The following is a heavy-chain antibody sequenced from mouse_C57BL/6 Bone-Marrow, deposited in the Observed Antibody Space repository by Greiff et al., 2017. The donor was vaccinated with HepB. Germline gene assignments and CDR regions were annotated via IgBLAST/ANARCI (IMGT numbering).Heavy chain of an antibody. CDR3: ASSYGNDDY. CDR1: GYAFSSSW. Sequence: QVQLQQSGPELVKPGASVKISCKASGYAFSSSWMHWVKQRPGKGLEWIGRIYPGDGDTNYNGKFKGKATLTADKSSSTAYMQLSSLTSEDSAVYYCASSYGNDDYWGQGTTLTVSS. J-gene: IGHJ2*01. CDR2: IYPGDGDT. D-gene: IGHD2-2*01. V-gene: IGHV1-82*01.